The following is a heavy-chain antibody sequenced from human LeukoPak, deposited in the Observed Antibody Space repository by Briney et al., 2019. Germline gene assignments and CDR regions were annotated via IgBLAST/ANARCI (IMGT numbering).Heavy chain of an antibody. CDR3: ARHKDWTFDY. J-gene: IGHJ4*02. V-gene: IGHV3-33*01. CDR1: GFTFGSYD. D-gene: IGHD3/OR15-3a*01. CDR2: IWYDGSNK. Sequence: PGRSLRLSCAASGFTFGSYDMHWVRQAPGKGLEWVAVIWYDGSNKYYADSVKGRFTISRDISKNTLYLHMNSLRAEDTAVYYCARHKDWTFDYWGQGTLVTVSS.